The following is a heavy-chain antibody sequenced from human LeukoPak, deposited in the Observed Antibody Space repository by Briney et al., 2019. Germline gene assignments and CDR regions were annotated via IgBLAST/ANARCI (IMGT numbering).Heavy chain of an antibody. Sequence: GGSLRLSCAASGFTFSSYWMSWVRQAPGKGLEWVANIKHDGSEKYYVDSVKGRFTISRDNAKNSLYVQMNSLRAEDTAVYYCARVSQVWKATYYFDYWGQGTLVTFSS. CDR1: GFTFSSYW. D-gene: IGHD3-16*01. V-gene: IGHV3-7*01. J-gene: IGHJ4*02. CDR2: IKHDGSEK. CDR3: ARVSQVWKATYYFDY.